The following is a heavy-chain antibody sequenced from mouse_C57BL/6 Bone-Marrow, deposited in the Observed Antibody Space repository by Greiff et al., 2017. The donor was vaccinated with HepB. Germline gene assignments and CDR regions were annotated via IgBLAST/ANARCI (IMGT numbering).Heavy chain of an antibody. D-gene: IGHD1-1*01. CDR1: GFTFNTYA. Sequence: EVKVVESGGGLVQPKGSLKLSCAASGFTFNTYAMHWVRQAPGKGLEWVARIRSKSSNYATYYADSVKDRFTISRDDSQSMLYLQMNNLKTEDTAMYYCVRDGDYGSSNYFDYWGQGTTLTVSS. J-gene: IGHJ2*01. V-gene: IGHV10-3*01. CDR3: VRDGDYGSSNYFDY. CDR2: IRSKSSNYAT.